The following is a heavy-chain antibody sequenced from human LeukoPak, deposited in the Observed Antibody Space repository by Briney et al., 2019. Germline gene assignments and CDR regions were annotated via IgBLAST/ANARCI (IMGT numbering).Heavy chain of an antibody. CDR3: ATQLRIAAAGPPGFDY. CDR2: FDPEDGET. D-gene: IGHD6-13*01. CDR1: GYTLTELS. Sequence: ASVKVSCKVSGYTLTELSMHWVRQAPGKGLEWMGGFDPEDGETIYAQKFQGRVTMTEDTSTDTAYMELSSLRSEDTAVYYCATQLRIAAAGPPGFDYWGQGTLVTVSS. V-gene: IGHV1-24*01. J-gene: IGHJ4*02.